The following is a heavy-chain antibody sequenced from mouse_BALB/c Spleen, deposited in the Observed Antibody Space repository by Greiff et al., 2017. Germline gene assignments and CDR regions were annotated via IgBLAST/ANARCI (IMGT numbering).Heavy chain of an antibody. D-gene: IGHD2-4*01. J-gene: IGHJ4*01. V-gene: IGHV1-14*01. CDR3: AREFTTMITTYAMDY. Sequence: VQLQQSGPELVKPGASVKMSCKASGYTFTSYVMHWVKQKPGQGLEWIGYINPYNDGTKYNEKFKGKATLTSDKSSSTAYMELSSLTSEDSAVYYCAREFTTMITTYAMDYWGQGTSVTVSS. CDR2: INPYNDGT. CDR1: GYTFTSYV.